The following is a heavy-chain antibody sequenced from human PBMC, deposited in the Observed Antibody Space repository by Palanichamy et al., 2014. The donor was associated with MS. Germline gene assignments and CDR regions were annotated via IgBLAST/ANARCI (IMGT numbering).Heavy chain of an antibody. CDR1: GFTFSSYA. D-gene: IGHD6-19*01. CDR3: AKGSEEQWLRRANFGY. Sequence: EVQPLESGGGLVQPGGSLRLPCAASGFTFSSYAMSWVRQAPGKGLEWVSAISGSGGSTYYADSVKGRFTISRDNSKNTLYLQMNSLRAEDTAVYYCAKGSEEQWLRRANFGYWGQGTLVTVSS. CDR2: ISGSGGST. V-gene: IGHV3-23*01. J-gene: IGHJ4*02.